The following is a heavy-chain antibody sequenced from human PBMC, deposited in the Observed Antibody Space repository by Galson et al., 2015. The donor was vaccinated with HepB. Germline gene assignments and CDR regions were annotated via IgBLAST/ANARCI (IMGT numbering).Heavy chain of an antibody. CDR2: ISAGGDTT. V-gene: IGHV3-23*01. CDR3: VSSQGLAGGTSWYRKVWFDP. Sequence: SLRLSCAGSGYTFSSYGMNWVRQAPGKGLEWVSGISAGGDTTYYADSLKGQFTISRDNAKSTLYLQMNNLRGEDTAVYYCVSSQGLAGGTSWYRKVWFDPWGQGTLVTVSS. J-gene: IGHJ5*02. D-gene: IGHD6-13*01. CDR1: GYTFSSYG.